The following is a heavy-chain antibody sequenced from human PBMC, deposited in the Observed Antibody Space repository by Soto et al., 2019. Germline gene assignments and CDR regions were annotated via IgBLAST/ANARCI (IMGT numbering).Heavy chain of an antibody. CDR3: ARDGGILCLWYFDL. Sequence: QVQLVQSGAEVKKPGSSVKVSCKASGGTFSSYAISWVRQAPGQGLEWMGGIIPICGTANYAQKFQGRVTITADKSTSSAYMAVSSLRSEDTGVYYCARDGGILCLWYFDLWGRGTLVTGSS. CDR2: IIPICGTA. J-gene: IGHJ2*01. D-gene: IGHD3-16*01. CDR1: GGTFSSYA. V-gene: IGHV1-69*06.